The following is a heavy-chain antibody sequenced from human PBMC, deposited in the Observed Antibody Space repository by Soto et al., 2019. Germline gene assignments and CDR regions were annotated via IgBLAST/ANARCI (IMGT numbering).Heavy chain of an antibody. D-gene: IGHD6-19*01. CDR2: AYYRSRWRY. CDR1: GDSVSNNGAT. V-gene: IGHV6-1*01. J-gene: IGHJ4*02. CDR3: ARDPPDFNSGLDY. Sequence: SQTLSLACAISGDSVSNNGATWNWIRQSPSRGLEWLGRAYYRSRWRYDYAASVRGRITINPDTSKNQFSLQLNSVTPEDTAVYYCARDPPDFNSGLDYWGQGTLVTVSS.